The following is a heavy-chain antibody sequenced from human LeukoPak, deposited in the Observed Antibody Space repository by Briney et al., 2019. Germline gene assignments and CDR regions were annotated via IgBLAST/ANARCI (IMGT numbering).Heavy chain of an antibody. CDR1: GFTFSRSA. D-gene: IGHD3-3*01. J-gene: IGHJ4*02. CDR3: ARAINDFWSGLWSPVDY. Sequence: GGSLRLSCAASGFTFSRSAMHWVRQAPGKGLEWVAAISYDGNSKYYADSVKGRFTISRDNSKNTQYLQVNSLRAEDTAVYYCARAINDFWSGLWSPVDYWGQGTLVTVSS. CDR2: ISYDGNSK. V-gene: IGHV3-30-3*01.